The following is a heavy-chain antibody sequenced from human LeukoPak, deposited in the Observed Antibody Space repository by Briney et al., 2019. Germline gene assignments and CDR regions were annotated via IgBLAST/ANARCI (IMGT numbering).Heavy chain of an antibody. J-gene: IGHJ4*02. CDR2: IWYDGSNK. V-gene: IGHV3-33*01. CDR3: TRPRGAYGRDY. Sequence: GRSLRLSCAASGFTFSSYGMHWVRQAPGKGLEWVAIIWYDGSNKYYADSVKGRFTISRDNAKNSLYLQMNSLRAEDTAVYYCTRPRGAYGRDYWGQGTLVTVSS. D-gene: IGHD3-10*01. CDR1: GFTFSSYG.